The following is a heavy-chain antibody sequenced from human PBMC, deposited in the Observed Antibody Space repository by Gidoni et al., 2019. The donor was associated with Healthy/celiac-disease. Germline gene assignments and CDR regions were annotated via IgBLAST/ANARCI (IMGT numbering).Heavy chain of an antibody. CDR1: GFTFSSYA. V-gene: IGHV3-23*01. CDR3: AKDALTYYDILTGYYSLDY. CDR2: IRGSGGST. Sequence: EVQLLESGGGLVQPGGSLRLSCAASGFTFSSYAMSWVRQAPGKGLEWVSAIRGSGGSTYYADSVKGRFTISRDNSKNTLYLQMNSLRAEDTAVYYCAKDALTYYDILTGYYSLDYWGQGTLVTVSS. J-gene: IGHJ4*02. D-gene: IGHD3-9*01.